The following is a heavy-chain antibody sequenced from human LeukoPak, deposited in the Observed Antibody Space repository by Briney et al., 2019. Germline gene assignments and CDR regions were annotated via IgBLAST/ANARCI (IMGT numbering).Heavy chain of an antibody. CDR3: ARRSFDWLLSGWFDP. D-gene: IGHD3-9*01. J-gene: IGHJ5*02. Sequence: ASVKVSRKASGYTFTSYDINWVRQATGQGLEWMGWMNPNSGNTGYAQKFQGRVAMTRNTSISTAYMELSSLRSEDTAVYYCARRSFDWLLSGWFDPWGQGTLVTVSS. V-gene: IGHV1-8*01. CDR2: MNPNSGNT. CDR1: GYTFTSYD.